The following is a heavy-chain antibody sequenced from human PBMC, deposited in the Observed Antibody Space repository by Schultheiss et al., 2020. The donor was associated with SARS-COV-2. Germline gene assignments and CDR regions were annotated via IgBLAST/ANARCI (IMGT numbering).Heavy chain of an antibody. CDR3: ARTTEQWRTNWYFDL. Sequence: QTLSLTCTFSGFSLSTSGMCVSWIRQPPGKALEWLALIDWDDDKYYSTSLKTRLTISKDTSKNQVVLTMTNMDPVDTATYYCARTTEQWRTNWYFDLWGRGTLVTVSS. CDR2: IDWDDDK. CDR1: GFSLSTSGMC. D-gene: IGHD6-19*01. V-gene: IGHV2-70*01. J-gene: IGHJ2*01.